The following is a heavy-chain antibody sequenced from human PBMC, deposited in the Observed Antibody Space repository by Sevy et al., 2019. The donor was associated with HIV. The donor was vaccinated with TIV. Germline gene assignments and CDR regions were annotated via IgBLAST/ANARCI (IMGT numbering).Heavy chain of an antibody. Sequence: GGSLRLSCAASGFTFSDYYMSWIRQAPGKGLEWVSYISSSGSTIYYADSVKGRFTISRDNAKNSLYLQMNSLRAEDTAVYYCASGRNILTGYYRQPDYWGQGTLVTVSS. CDR1: GFTFSDYY. J-gene: IGHJ4*02. CDR3: ASGRNILTGYYRQPDY. V-gene: IGHV3-11*01. D-gene: IGHD3-9*01. CDR2: ISSSGSTI.